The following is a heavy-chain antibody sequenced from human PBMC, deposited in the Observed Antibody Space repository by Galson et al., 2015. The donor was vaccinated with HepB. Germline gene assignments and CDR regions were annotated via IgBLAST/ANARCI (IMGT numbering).Heavy chain of an antibody. D-gene: IGHD2-2*01. CDR1: GGTFSSYA. Sequence: SVKVSCKASGGTFSSYAISWVRQAPGQGLEWMGGIIPIFGTANYAQKFQGRVTITVDESTSTAYMELSSLRSEDTAVYYCARSAGIVVVPADDDAVDIWGQGTMVTVSS. V-gene: IGHV1-69*13. CDR3: ARSAGIVVVPADDDAVDI. J-gene: IGHJ3*02. CDR2: IIPIFGTA.